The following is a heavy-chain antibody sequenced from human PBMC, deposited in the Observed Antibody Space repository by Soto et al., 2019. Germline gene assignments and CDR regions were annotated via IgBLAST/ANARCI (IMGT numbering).Heavy chain of an antibody. J-gene: IGHJ6*02. CDR2: IASSSRTI. V-gene: IGHV3-48*02. CDR1: GFSFSDYS. CDR3: ARGRGDYYYYAMDV. Sequence: GGSLRLSCAASGFSFSDYSMNWVRLAPGKGLEWISYIASSSRTIYYADSVKGRFTISRDDAKNSLYLQVNSLGDGDTAVYYCARGRGDYYYYAMDVWGQGTTVTVSS.